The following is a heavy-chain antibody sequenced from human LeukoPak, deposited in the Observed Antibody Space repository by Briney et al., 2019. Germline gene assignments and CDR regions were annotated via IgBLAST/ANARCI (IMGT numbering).Heavy chain of an antibody. CDR3: ARGMSVGYCSSTSCRTYYYHYMDV. CDR2: IIPIFCTA. D-gene: IGHD2-2*01. V-gene: IGHV1-69*13. J-gene: IGHJ6*03. Sequence: SVKVSCKASGGTFSSYAISWVRQAPGQGLEWMGGIIPIFCTANYAQKFQGRVTITADESTRTAYMELSSLRSEDTAVYYCARGMSVGYCSSTSCRTYYYHYMDVWGKGTTVTVSS. CDR1: GGTFSSYA.